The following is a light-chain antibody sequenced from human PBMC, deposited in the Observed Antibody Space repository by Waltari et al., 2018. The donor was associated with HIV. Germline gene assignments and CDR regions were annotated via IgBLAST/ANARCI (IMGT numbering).Light chain of an antibody. CDR3: VLYMGSGISV. Sequence: QTVVTQEPSFSVSPGGTVTLTCGLSSGSVSTSYYPSWYQQTPGQAPRTLIDSTDTRSSGVPDRFSGSILGNKAALTITGALADDESDYYCVLYMGSGISVFGGGTKLTVL. CDR1: SGSVSTSYY. CDR2: STD. V-gene: IGLV8-61*01. J-gene: IGLJ3*02.